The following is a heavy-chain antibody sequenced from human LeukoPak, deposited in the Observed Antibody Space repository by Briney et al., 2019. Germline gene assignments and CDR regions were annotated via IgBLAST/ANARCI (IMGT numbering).Heavy chain of an antibody. J-gene: IGHJ3*02. Sequence: SQTLSLTCTVSGGSIASDNYFWSWIRQHPEKGLEWVGYIFYSGTAYYNPSLKSRVTISVDTSKNQFSLKLNSVIAADTAVYYCAREVNEPASTDAFDIWGQGTMVTVSS. D-gene: IGHD6-13*01. CDR2: IFYSGTA. CDR1: GGSIASDNYF. CDR3: AREVNEPASTDAFDI. V-gene: IGHV4-31*03.